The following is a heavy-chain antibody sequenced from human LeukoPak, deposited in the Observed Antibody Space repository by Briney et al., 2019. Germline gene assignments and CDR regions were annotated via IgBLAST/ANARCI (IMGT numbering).Heavy chain of an antibody. CDR1: GYTFTSYY. Sequence: ASVKVSCKASGYTFTSYYMHWVRQAPGQGLEWVGIINPSGGSTSYARKFQGRVTMTRDMSTSTVYMELSSLRSEDTAVYYCARRYCSGGSCPNWFDPWGQGTLVTVSS. D-gene: IGHD2-15*01. V-gene: IGHV1-46*01. CDR2: INPSGGST. CDR3: ARRYCSGGSCPNWFDP. J-gene: IGHJ5*02.